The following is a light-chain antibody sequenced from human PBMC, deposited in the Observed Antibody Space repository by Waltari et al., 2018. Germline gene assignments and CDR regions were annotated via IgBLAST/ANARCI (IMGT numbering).Light chain of an antibody. CDR2: DVS. J-gene: IGLJ2*01. CDR3: SSYISSSTLEL. V-gene: IGLV2-14*03. CDR1: SSDVGGYNY. Sequence: QSALTQPASVSGSPGQSITISCTGTSSDVGGYNYVSSYQQHSGKAPKLMIYDVSNRPSGVSNRFSGSKSGNTASLTISGLQAEDEADYYCSSYISSSTLELFGGGTSLTVL.